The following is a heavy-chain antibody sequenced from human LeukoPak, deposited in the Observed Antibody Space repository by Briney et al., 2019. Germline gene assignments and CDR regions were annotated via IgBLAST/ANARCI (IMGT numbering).Heavy chain of an antibody. CDR2: IIPILGIA. Sequence: SVKVSCKASGGTFSSYAISWVRQAPGQGLEWMGRIIPILGIANYAQKFQGRVTITADKSTSTAYMELSSLRSEDTAVYYCARGASGYDWASFDYWGQGTLVTVSS. V-gene: IGHV1-69*04. CDR1: GGTFSSYA. CDR3: ARGASGYDWASFDY. J-gene: IGHJ4*02. D-gene: IGHD5-12*01.